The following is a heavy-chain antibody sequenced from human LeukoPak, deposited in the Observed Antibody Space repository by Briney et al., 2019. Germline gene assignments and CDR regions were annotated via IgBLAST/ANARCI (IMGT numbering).Heavy chain of an antibody. CDR2: IYYSGST. J-gene: IGHJ4*02. CDR1: GGSISSSSYY. V-gene: IGHV4-39*07. Sequence: SETLSLTCTVSGGSISSSSYYWGWIRQPPGKGLEWIGSIYYSGSTYYNPSLKSRVTISVDTSKNQFSLKLSSVTAADTAVYYCARAAPHYYGSGSYHDCWGQGTLVTVSS. CDR3: ARAAPHYYGSGSYHDC. D-gene: IGHD3-10*01.